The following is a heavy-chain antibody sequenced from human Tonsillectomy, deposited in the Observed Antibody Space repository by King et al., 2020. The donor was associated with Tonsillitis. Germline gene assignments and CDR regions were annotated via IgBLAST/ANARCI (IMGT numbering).Heavy chain of an antibody. D-gene: IGHD3-22*01. J-gene: IGHJ3*02. CDR2: TRNKTNSYTT. V-gene: IGHV3-72*01. CDR3: AHYRGYYDYDELEI. CDR1: GFTFSDHY. Sequence: VQLVESGGGLVQPGGSLRLSCAVSGFTFSDHYIDWVRQAPGKGLEWVVRTRNKTNSYTTEYAASVKGSFTISIDDSKKSVYLQMNSLKTEDTAVSYCAHYRGYYDYDELEIWGQGTMVTVS.